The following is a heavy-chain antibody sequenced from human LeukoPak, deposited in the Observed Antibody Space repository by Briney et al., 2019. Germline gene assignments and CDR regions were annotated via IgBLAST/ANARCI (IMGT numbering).Heavy chain of an antibody. CDR2: MNPNGGNT. V-gene: IGHV1-8*01. CDR1: GYTFTSYD. J-gene: IGHJ4*02. Sequence: SVKVSCKASGYTFTSYDINWVRQATGQGLEWMGWMNPNGGNTGYAQKFQGRVTMTRNTSISTAYMELSSLRSEDTAVYYCARAHSGYDSPLDYWGQGALVTVSS. CDR3: ARAHSGYDSPLDY. D-gene: IGHD5-12*01.